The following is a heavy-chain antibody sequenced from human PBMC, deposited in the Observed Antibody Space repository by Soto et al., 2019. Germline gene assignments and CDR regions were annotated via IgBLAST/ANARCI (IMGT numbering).Heavy chain of an antibody. CDR1: GYTFTSYG. CDR3: ARDPIITIFGVVTSRHFDY. J-gene: IGHJ4*02. Sequence: ASVKVSCKASGYTFTSYGISWVRQAPGQGLEWMGWISAYNGNTNYAQKLQGRVTMTTDTSTSTAYMELRSLRSDDTAVYYCARDPIITIFGVVTSRHFDYWGQGTLVTVSS. CDR2: ISAYNGNT. V-gene: IGHV1-18*01. D-gene: IGHD3-3*01.